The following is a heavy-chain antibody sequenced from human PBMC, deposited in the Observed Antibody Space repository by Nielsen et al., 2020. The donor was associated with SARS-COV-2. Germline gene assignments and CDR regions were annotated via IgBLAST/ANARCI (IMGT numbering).Heavy chain of an antibody. CDR2: IYHSGST. CDR3: AISWGTDNWFDP. D-gene: IGHD3-16*01. CDR1: GGSISSSNW. J-gene: IGHJ5*02. Sequence: SETLSLTCAVSGGSISSSNWWSWVRQPPGKGLEWIGEIYHSGSTNYNPSLKSRVTISVDKSKNQFSLKLSSVTAADTAVYYCAISWGTDNWFDPWGQGTLVTVSS. V-gene: IGHV4-4*02.